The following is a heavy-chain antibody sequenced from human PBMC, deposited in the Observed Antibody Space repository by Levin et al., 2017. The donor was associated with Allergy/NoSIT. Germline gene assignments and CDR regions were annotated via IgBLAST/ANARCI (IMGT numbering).Heavy chain of an antibody. CDR3: ARDGNPYYMDV. CDR1: GFTFSTYG. Sequence: PSETLSLTCAASGFTFSTYGMHWVRQAPGKGLEWVAVMWADGRSEQYADPAKGRFTISRDNSENTLFLQVNSPRAEETAVYYCARDGNPYYMDVWGKGTTVTVSS. V-gene: IGHV3-33*02. CDR2: MWADGRSE. J-gene: IGHJ6*03.